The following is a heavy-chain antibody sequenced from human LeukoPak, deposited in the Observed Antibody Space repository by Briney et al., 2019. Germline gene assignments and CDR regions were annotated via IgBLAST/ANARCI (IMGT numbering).Heavy chain of an antibody. V-gene: IGHV3-11*01. Sequence: GGSLRLSCAASGFTFSDYYMSWIRQAPGKGLEWVSYISSSGGTIYYADSVKGRFTISRDNAKNSLYLQMNSLRAEDTALYYCAKVRGAQRYFDLWGRGTLVTVSS. J-gene: IGHJ2*01. D-gene: IGHD1-26*01. CDR2: ISSSGGTI. CDR1: GFTFSDYY. CDR3: AKVRGAQRYFDL.